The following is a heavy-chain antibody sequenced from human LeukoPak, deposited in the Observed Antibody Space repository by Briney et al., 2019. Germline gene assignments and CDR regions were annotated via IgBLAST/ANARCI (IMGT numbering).Heavy chain of an antibody. CDR3: ARRRIAAAGGWFDP. D-gene: IGHD6-13*01. V-gene: IGHV1-2*02. Sequence: ASVKVSCKASGGTFSSYAISWVRQAPGQGLEWMGWINPNSGGTNYAQKFQGRVTMTRDTSISTAYMELSRLRSDDTAVYYCARRRIAAAGGWFDPWGQGTLVTVSS. CDR2: INPNSGGT. CDR1: GGTFSSYA. J-gene: IGHJ5*02.